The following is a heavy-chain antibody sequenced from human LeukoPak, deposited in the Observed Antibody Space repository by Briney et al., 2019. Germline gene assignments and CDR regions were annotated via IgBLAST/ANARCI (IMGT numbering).Heavy chain of an antibody. Sequence: SETLSLTCTVSGGSISSYYWSWIRQPPGKGLEWIGYIYYSGSTNYNPSLKSRVTISVDASKNQFSLKLTSVTAADTAVYYCARDVRGVTKYYYYYMDVWGKGTTVTVSS. CDR2: IYYSGST. J-gene: IGHJ6*03. V-gene: IGHV4-59*01. CDR1: GGSISSYY. CDR3: ARDVRGVTKYYYYYMDV. D-gene: IGHD4-17*01.